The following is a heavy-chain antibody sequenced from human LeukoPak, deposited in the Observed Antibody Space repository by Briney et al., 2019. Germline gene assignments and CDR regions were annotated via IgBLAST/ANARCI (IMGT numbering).Heavy chain of an antibody. CDR2: INHSGST. J-gene: IGHJ4*02. V-gene: IGHV4-34*01. CDR1: GGSFSGYY. CDR3: ARGVDIVATVSFDY. Sequence: SETLSLTCAVYGGSFSGYYWSWIRQPPGKGLEWIGEINHSGSTSYNPSLKSRVTISVDTSKNQFSLKLSSVTAADTAVYYCARGVDIVATVSFDYWGQGTLVTVSS. D-gene: IGHD5-12*01.